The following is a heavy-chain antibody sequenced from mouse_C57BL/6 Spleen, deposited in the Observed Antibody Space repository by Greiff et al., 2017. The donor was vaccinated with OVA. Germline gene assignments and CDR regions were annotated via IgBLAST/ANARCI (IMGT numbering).Heavy chain of an antibody. CDR1: GYTFTGYW. Sequence: VQLQQSGAELMKPGASVKLSCKATGYTFTGYWIEWVKQRPGHGLEWIGEILPGSGSTNYNEKFKGKATFTADTSSNTAYMQLSSLTTEDSAIYYCARPHYYGSSYGVLILTYWGQGTLVTVSA. CDR2: ILPGSGST. V-gene: IGHV1-9*01. J-gene: IGHJ3*01. CDR3: ARPHYYGSSYGVLILTY. D-gene: IGHD1-1*01.